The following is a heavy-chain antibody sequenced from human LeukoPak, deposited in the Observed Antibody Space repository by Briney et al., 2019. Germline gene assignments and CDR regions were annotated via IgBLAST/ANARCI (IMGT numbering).Heavy chain of an antibody. CDR3: ARVVVAGWFDP. J-gene: IGHJ5*02. CDR1: GYTFTSYY. V-gene: IGHV1-46*01. CDR2: INPSGGST. D-gene: IGHD6-19*01. Sequence: ASVKVSCKASGYTFTSYYMHWVRQAPGQGPEWMGIINPSGGSTTYAQRFQGRVTMTRDTSTSTVYMELSRLRSDDTAVYYCARVVVAGWFDPWGQGTLVTVSS.